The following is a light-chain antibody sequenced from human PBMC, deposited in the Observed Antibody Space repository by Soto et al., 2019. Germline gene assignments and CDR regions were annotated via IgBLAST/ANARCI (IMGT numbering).Light chain of an antibody. CDR3: SSYRSGTVV. V-gene: IGLV2-14*01. CDR1: SSDVGDSNY. Sequence: QSALTQPASVSGSPGQSITISCTGTSSDVGDSNYVSWYQQHPGIAPKLMIYDVTNRPSGVSHRFPGSRSGNTASLTISGLQAEDEADYYCSSYRSGTVVFGGGTKLTVL. J-gene: IGLJ2*01. CDR2: DVT.